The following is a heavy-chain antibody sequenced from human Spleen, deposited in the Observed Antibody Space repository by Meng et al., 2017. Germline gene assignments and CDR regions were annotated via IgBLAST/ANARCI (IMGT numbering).Heavy chain of an antibody. Sequence: QVQLQESGPGRVKPSGTLSLTCAVSGASIDTDNWWTWVRQSPGKGLEWIGEIHHSGSTNYNPSLKSRVTLSVDKSKNQFSLKVNSVTAADTAVYYCARGYYSDSHWGQGTLVTVSS. CDR3: ARGYYSDSH. CDR2: IHHSGST. D-gene: IGHD3-22*01. J-gene: IGHJ4*02. V-gene: IGHV4-4*02. CDR1: GASIDTDNW.